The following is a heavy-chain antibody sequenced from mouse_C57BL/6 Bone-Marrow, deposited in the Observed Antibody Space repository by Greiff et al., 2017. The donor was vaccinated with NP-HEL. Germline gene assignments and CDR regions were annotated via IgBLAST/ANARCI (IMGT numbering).Heavy chain of an antibody. Sequence: DVKLVESVAELVRPGASVKLSCTASGFNIKNTYMHWVKQRPEQGLEWIGRIDPANGNTKYAPKFQGKATITADTSSNTAYLQLSSLTSEDTAIEYCARGYGSSEGAMDYWGQGTSVTVSS. CDR3: ARGYGSSEGAMDY. V-gene: IGHV14-3*01. CDR1: GFNIKNTY. J-gene: IGHJ4*01. D-gene: IGHD1-1*01. CDR2: IDPANGNT.